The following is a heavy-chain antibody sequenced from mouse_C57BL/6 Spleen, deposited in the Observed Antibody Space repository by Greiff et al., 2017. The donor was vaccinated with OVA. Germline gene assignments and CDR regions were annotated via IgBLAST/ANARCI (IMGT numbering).Heavy chain of an antibody. CDR3: ALRLRYAMDY. Sequence: QVQLQQPGAELVKPGASVKLSCKASGYTFTSYWMHWVKQRPGQGLEWIGEIDPSDSYTNYNQKFKGKSTLTVDKSSSTAYMQLSSLTSEDSAVYYCALRLRYAMDYWGQGTSVTVSS. V-gene: IGHV1-69*01. CDR2: IDPSDSYT. D-gene: IGHD3-2*02. J-gene: IGHJ4*01. CDR1: GYTFTSYW.